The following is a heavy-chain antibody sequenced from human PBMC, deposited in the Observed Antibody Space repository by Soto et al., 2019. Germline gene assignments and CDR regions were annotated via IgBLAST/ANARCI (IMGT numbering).Heavy chain of an antibody. CDR2: ISYDGSNK. D-gene: IGHD3-3*01. J-gene: IGHJ6*02. CDR1: GFTFSSYG. Sequence: QVQLVESGGGVVQPGRSLRLSCAASGFTFSSYGMHWDRQAPGKGLEWVAVISYDGSNKYYADSVKGRFTISRDNSKNTLYLQMNSLRAEDTAVYYCAKDRSFGVVTPTGVWGQGTTVTVSS. CDR3: AKDRSFGVVTPTGV. V-gene: IGHV3-30*18.